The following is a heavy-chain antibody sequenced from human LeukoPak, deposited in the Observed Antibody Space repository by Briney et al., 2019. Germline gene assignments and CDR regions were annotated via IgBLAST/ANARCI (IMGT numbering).Heavy chain of an antibody. D-gene: IGHD7-27*01. CDR3: ARRTGDGAFDI. CDR1: AYSFTGYY. CDR2: INPNSGAT. Sequence: ASVKVSCKASAYSFTGYYIHWVRQAPGQGLEWMGWINPNSGATNYAQIFQGRVTMTRDTSISTAYMELSGLTSDDTAVYYCARRTGDGAFDIWGQGTMVTVSS. V-gene: IGHV1-2*02. J-gene: IGHJ3*02.